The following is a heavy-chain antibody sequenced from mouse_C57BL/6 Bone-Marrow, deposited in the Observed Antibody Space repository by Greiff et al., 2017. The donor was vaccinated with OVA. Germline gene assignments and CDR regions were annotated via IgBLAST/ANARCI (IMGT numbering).Heavy chain of an antibody. V-gene: IGHV1-69*01. Sequence: QVQLQQPGAELVMPGASVKLSCKASGYTFTSYWMHWVKQRPGQGLEWIGEIDPSDSYTNYNQKFKGKSALTVDKSSSTAYMQLSSLTSEDSAVYYCARNSNWDFDVWGTGTTVTVSS. CDR2: IDPSDSYT. CDR1: GYTFTSYW. D-gene: IGHD2-5*01. CDR3: ARNSNWDFDV. J-gene: IGHJ1*03.